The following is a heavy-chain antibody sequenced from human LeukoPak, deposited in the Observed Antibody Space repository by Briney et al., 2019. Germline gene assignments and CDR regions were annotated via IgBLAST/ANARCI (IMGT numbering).Heavy chain of an antibody. CDR3: AADRYYYGSGSYYRWYFDL. V-gene: IGHV1-58*02. Sequence: ASVKVSCKASGFTFTSSAMQWVRQARGQRLEWIGWIVVGSGNTNYAQKFQERVTITRDMSTSTAYMELGSLRSEDTAVYYCAADRYYYGSGSYYRWYFDLWGRGTLVTVSS. D-gene: IGHD3-10*01. CDR1: GFTFTSSA. J-gene: IGHJ2*01. CDR2: IVVGSGNT.